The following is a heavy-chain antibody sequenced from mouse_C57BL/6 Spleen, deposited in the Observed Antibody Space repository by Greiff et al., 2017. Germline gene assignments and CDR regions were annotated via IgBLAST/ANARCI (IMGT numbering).Heavy chain of an antibody. Sequence: QVQLKQPGAELVRPGSSVKLSCKASGYTFTSYWMHWVKQRPIQGLEWIGNIDPSDSETHYNQKFKDKATLTVDKSSSTAYMQLSSLTSEDSAVYYCARSLGNWYFDVWGTGTTVTVSS. CDR1: GYTFTSYW. D-gene: IGHD6-2*01. V-gene: IGHV1-52*01. J-gene: IGHJ1*03. CDR3: ARSLGNWYFDV. CDR2: IDPSDSET.